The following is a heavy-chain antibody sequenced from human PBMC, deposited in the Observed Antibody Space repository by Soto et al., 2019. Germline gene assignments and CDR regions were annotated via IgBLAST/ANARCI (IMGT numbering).Heavy chain of an antibody. CDR3: AVKDTGAYVYSSPF. CDR1: GYSFTSHW. CDR2: IYAGDSDT. D-gene: IGHD5-12*01. Sequence: GESLKICCKGSGYSFTSHWIAWVRQTPRKGLEWMGVIYAGDSDTKYSASFQGQVTISADKSISTVYVQGSSLKAAETAMYYCAVKDTGAYVYSSPFWAQGTLVPVS. J-gene: IGHJ4*02. V-gene: IGHV5-51*01.